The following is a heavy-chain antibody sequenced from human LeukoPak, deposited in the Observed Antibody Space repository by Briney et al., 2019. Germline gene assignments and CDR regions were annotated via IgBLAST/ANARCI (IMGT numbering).Heavy chain of an antibody. J-gene: IGHJ4*02. V-gene: IGHV1-8*01. Sequence: GASVKVSCKASGYTFTSYDINWVRQATGQGLEWMGWMNPNSGNTGYAQKFQGRVTMTEDTSTDTAYMELSSLRSEDTAVYYCATPLRPRGHYYFDYWGQGTLVTVSS. CDR2: MNPNSGNT. CDR1: GYTFTSYD. CDR3: ATPLRPRGHYYFDY.